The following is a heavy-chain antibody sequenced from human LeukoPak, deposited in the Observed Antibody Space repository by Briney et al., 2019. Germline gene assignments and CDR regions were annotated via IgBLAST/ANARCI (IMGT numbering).Heavy chain of an antibody. CDR1: GFTFSSYW. J-gene: IGHJ4*02. CDR3: ARDPIDSSSWIVIGNY. D-gene: IGHD6-13*01. Sequence: GGSLRLSCAASGFTFSSYWMHWVRQPPGKGLVWVSRIKNDGSTTTYADSVKGRFTVSRDNAKNTLYLQMNSLRAEDTAVYYCARDPIDSSSWIVIGNYWGQGTLVTVSS. CDR2: IKNDGSTT. V-gene: IGHV3-74*01.